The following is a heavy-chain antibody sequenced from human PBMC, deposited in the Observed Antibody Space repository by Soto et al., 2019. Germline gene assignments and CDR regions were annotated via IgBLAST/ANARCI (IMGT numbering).Heavy chain of an antibody. CDR2: MNPNSGDT. V-gene: IGHV1-2*02. CDR1: GYRFSDYY. J-gene: IGHJ6*03. Sequence: QVQLVQSGAEVKKPGASVTVSCKASGYRFSDYYLHWMRQAPGQGPEWMGWMNPNSGDTKYAQKFKGVVTMTRDTSVRTAFMELNWLKSDDTAVYYCARESGGATATLDYYYFYMDVWGIGTTVTVSS. CDR3: ARESGGATATLDYYYFYMDV. D-gene: IGHD5-12*01.